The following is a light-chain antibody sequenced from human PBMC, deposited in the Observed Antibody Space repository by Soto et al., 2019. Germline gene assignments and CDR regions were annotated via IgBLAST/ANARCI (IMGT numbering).Light chain of an antibody. V-gene: IGLV2-8*01. CDR1: SSDVGGYNY. CDR2: EVT. CDR3: SSYAASNNFYFV. J-gene: IGLJ3*02. Sequence: QSALTRPASASGSPGQPVSISCTETSSDVGGYNYVSWYQQYPGRAPKLMIYEVTKRPSGVPDRFSGSKSGNTASLTVSGLQAEDEADYYCSSYAASNNFYFVFGGGTKVTVL.